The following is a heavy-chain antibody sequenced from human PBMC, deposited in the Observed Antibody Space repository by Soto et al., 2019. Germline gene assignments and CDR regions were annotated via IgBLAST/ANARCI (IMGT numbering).Heavy chain of an antibody. CDR1: GFTFSSYA. V-gene: IGHV3-23*01. CDR3: ARRPAAHIGGYYYYYGMDV. D-gene: IGHD2-2*01. J-gene: IGHJ6*02. CDR2: ISGSGGST. Sequence: GGSLRLSCAASGFTFSSYAMSWVRQAPGKGLEWVSAISGSGGSTYYADSVKGRFTISRDNSKNTLYLQMNSLRAEDTAVYYCARRPAAHIGGYYYYYGMDVWGQGTTVTVSS.